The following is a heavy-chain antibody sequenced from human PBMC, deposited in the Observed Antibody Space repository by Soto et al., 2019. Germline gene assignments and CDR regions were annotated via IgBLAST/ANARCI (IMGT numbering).Heavy chain of an antibody. V-gene: IGHV4-31*03. CDR1: GGSISSGGYY. D-gene: IGHD2-21*02. J-gene: IGHJ3*02. CDR3: ATVEDCGGDCPIEAFEI. Sequence: QVQLPESGPGLVKPSQTLSLTCTVSGGSISSGGYYWSWIRQHPGKGLEWIGYIYYTGSTYYNPSLKSRVTISVDTSKNQFSLKLSSVTAADTAVYYCATVEDCGGDCPIEAFEIWGQGTMVTVSS. CDR2: IYYTGST.